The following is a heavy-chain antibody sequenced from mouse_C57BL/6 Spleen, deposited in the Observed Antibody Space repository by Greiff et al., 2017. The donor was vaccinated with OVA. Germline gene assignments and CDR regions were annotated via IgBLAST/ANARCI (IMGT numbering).Heavy chain of an antibody. CDR1: GYTFTSYW. J-gene: IGHJ4*01. CDR3: ARRWLLPPYAMDY. Sequence: VQLQQPGAELVRPGSSVKLSCKASGYTFTSYWMDWVKQRPGQGLEWIGNIYPSDSETHYNQKFKDKATLTVDKSSSTAYMQLSSLTSEDSAVXYCARRWLLPPYAMDYWGQGTSVTVSS. D-gene: IGHD2-3*01. CDR2: IYPSDSET. V-gene: IGHV1-61*01.